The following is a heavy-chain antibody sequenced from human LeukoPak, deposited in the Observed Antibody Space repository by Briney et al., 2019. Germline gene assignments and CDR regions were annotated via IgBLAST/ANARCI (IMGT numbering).Heavy chain of an antibody. D-gene: IGHD2-2*01. Sequence: PSETLSLTCTVSGDSISSYYWSWIRQPPGKGLEWIGYIYYSGSTNYNPSLKSRVTISVDTSKNQFSLKLSSVTAADTAVYYCARGGGPAATRWGQGTLVTVSS. V-gene: IGHV4-59*01. CDR2: IYYSGST. CDR3: ARGGGPAATR. J-gene: IGHJ4*02. CDR1: GDSISSYY.